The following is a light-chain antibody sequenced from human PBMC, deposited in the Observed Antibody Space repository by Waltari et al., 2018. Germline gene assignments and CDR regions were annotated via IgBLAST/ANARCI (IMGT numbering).Light chain of an antibody. V-gene: IGKV3-20*01. CDR3: QHYVSLPVT. J-gene: IGKJ1*01. Sequence: EIVLMQSPGTLSLSPGERATLSCRASQSVKGTLAWYQQKPGQSPRLLIYGSSTRATGIPDRFSGSGFGTDFTLTISRLEPEDFAVYYCQHYVSLPVTFGQGTKVEIK. CDR2: GSS. CDR1: QSVKGT.